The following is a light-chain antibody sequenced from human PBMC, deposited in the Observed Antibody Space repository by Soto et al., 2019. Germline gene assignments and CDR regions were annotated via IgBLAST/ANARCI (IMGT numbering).Light chain of an antibody. CDR2: AAS. Sequence: DIQMIQSPSSLSASVGDRVTITCRASQSISSYLNWYQQKPGKAPKLLIYAASSLQSGVPSRFSGSGSGTDFTLTISSLQPEDFATYYCQQSYSTPLTFGGGTKVDI. CDR3: QQSYSTPLT. CDR1: QSISSY. J-gene: IGKJ4*01. V-gene: IGKV1-39*01.